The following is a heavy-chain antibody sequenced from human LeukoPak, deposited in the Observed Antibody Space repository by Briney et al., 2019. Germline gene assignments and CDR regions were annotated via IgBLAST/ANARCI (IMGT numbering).Heavy chain of an antibody. CDR1: GFTFSSYW. V-gene: IGHV3-7*01. CDR2: IKQDGSEK. CDR3: ARLGYSSSWYKFYYYYGMDV. J-gene: IGHJ6*02. Sequence: GGSLRLSCAASGFTFSSYWMSWVRQAPGKGLEWVANIKQDGSEKYYVDSVKGRFTISRDNAKNSLYLQMNSLRAEDTAVYYCARLGYSSSWYKFYYYYGMDVWGQGTTVTVSS. D-gene: IGHD6-13*01.